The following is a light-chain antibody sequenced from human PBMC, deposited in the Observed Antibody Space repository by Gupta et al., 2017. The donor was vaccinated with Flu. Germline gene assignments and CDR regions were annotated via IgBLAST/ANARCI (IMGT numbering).Light chain of an antibody. CDR2: MIS. Sequence: TVMTQTPLASPVTLGQPASISCRSSQSREHSNGKTYLSWLQQRPGQPPRLLIHMISNRVSGVPDRFSGSGAGTDFTLRISRVEAEDVGIYYCGQATYFPRTFGQGTKVEIE. J-gene: IGKJ1*01. CDR3: GQATYFPRT. V-gene: IGKV2-24*01. CDR1: QSREHSNGKTY.